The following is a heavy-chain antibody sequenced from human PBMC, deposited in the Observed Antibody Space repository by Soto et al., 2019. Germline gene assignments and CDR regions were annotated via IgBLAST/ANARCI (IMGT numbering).Heavy chain of an antibody. J-gene: IGHJ4*02. CDR3: ARDSPIGSTFSGYDAIDY. D-gene: IGHD5-12*01. CDR2: IIPLLDIA. V-gene: IGHV1-69*08. Sequence: QVQLVQSGAEVKKPGSSVKVSCKTSGGTFSNDIITWVRQAPGQGLEWMGRIIPLLDIANYAQKFQGRVTITADKSTSTAYMEQNSLRSEDTAVYYCARDSPIGSTFSGYDAIDYWGQGTLVTVSS. CDR1: GGTFSNDI.